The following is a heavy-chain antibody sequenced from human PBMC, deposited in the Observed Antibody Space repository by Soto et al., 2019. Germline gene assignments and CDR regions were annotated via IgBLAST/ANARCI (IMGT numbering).Heavy chain of an antibody. CDR3: ARPEAAAGTGYYYYGMDV. V-gene: IGHV5-10-1*01. Sequence: GESLKISCKGSGYSFTSYWISWVRQMPGKGLEWMGRIDPSDSYTNYSPSFQGHVTISADKSISTAYLQWSSLKASDTAMDYCARPEAAAGTGYYYYGMDVWGQGTTVTVSS. CDR2: IDPSDSYT. J-gene: IGHJ6*02. CDR1: GYSFTSYW. D-gene: IGHD6-13*01.